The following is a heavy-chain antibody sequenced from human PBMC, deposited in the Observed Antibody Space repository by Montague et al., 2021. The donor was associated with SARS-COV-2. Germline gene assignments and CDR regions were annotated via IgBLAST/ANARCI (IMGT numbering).Heavy chain of an antibody. J-gene: IGHJ5*02. Sequence: SETLSLTCTVSGGSISSYYWSWIRQPPGKGLECIGYIYNSGSTNYNPSLKSRVTISVDTSKNQFSLKLSSVTAADTAVYYCARVSRITIFGVVGWFDPWGQGTLVTVSS. D-gene: IGHD3-3*01. CDR1: GGSISSYY. CDR2: IYNSGST. V-gene: IGHV4-59*01. CDR3: ARVSRITIFGVVGWFDP.